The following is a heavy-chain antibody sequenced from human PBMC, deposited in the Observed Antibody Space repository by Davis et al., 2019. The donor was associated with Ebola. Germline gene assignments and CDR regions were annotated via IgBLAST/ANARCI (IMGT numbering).Heavy chain of an antibody. J-gene: IGHJ4*02. CDR3: ARSTGQPDY. Sequence: GESLKISCAASGFTFSSYWMHWVRQAPGKGLVWVSRINPDGSFTSYADSVKGRFTISRDNAKNTLYLQMNSLRAEDTALYYCARSTGQPDYWGPGSLVTVSS. CDR2: INPDGSFT. V-gene: IGHV3-74*01. D-gene: IGHD1-14*01. CDR1: GFTFSSYW.